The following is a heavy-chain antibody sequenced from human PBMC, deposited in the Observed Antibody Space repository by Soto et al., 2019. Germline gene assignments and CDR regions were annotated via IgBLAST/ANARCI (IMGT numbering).Heavy chain of an antibody. J-gene: IGHJ6*02. CDR1: GFTFSSYA. D-gene: IGHD6-19*01. Sequence: EVQLLESGGGLVQPGGSLRLSCAASGFTFSSYAMSWVRQAPGKGLEWVSAISGSGGSTYYADSVKGRFTISRDNYKNTLYVQMNSLRAEDTAGYYCAKAYSRGEYYYYYGMDVWGQGTTVTVSS. CDR3: AKAYSRGEYYYYYGMDV. V-gene: IGHV3-23*01. CDR2: ISGSGGST.